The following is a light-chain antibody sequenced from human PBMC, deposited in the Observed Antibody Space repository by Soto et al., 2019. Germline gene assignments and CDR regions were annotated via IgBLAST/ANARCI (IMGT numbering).Light chain of an antibody. CDR3: SSDTSSSTPPYV. Sequence: QSALTQPASVSGSPGQSITISCTGTSSDVGGYTYVSWYQQHPGKAPNLMIYEVSNRPAGVSTRCSGSKSGNTAALTISGLQAEDEADYYCSSDTSSSTPPYVFGTGTKLTVL. J-gene: IGLJ1*01. CDR1: SSDVGGYTY. V-gene: IGLV2-14*01. CDR2: EVS.